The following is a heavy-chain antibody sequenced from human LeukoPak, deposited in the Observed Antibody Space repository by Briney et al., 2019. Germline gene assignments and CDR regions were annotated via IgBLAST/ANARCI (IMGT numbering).Heavy chain of an antibody. D-gene: IGHD6-19*01. CDR2: IWYDGSNK. J-gene: IGHJ6*02. CDR1: GFTFSSYG. Sequence: PGGSLRLSCAASGFTFSSYGMHWVRQAPGKGLEWVAVIWYDGSNKYYADSAKGRFTISRDNSKNTLYLQMNSLRAEDTAVYYCARELSRAGTNYYYGMDVWGQGTTVTVSS. CDR3: ARELSRAGTNYYYGMDV. V-gene: IGHV3-33*01.